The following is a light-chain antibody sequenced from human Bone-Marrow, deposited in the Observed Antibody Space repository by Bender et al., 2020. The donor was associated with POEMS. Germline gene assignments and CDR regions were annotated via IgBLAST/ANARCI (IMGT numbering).Light chain of an antibody. CDR1: SSNIGTNP. Sequence: QSVLTQPPSASGTPGQRVTISCSGSSSNIGTNPVNWYQQLPGTAPKLLIYINNQRPSGVPDRFSGSKSGTSASLAISGLQSEDEADYYCQSYDTRLESVLFGGGTKLTVL. J-gene: IGLJ2*01. CDR3: QSYDTRLESVL. CDR2: INN. V-gene: IGLV1-44*01.